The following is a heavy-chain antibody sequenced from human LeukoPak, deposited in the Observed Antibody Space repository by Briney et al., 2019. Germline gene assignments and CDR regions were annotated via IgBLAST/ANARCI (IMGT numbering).Heavy chain of an antibody. J-gene: IGHJ4*02. CDR2: IYYSGST. D-gene: IGHD3-10*01. CDR1: GGSISSSSYF. CDR3: VRITSPGY. Sequence: SETLSLTCTVSGGSISSSSYFWGWIRQPPGKGLEWIGSIYYSGSTYYNPSLTSRVTISVDTSNNQFSLMLSSVTAADTAVYYCVRITSPGYWGQGTLVTVSS. V-gene: IGHV4-39*01.